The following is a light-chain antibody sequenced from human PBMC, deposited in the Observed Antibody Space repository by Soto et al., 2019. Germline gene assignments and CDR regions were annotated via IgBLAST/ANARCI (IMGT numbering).Light chain of an antibody. CDR3: QQYGSSPYT. J-gene: IGKJ2*01. CDR1: QSVSSIY. V-gene: IGKV3-20*01. Sequence: EIVLTQSPGTLSLSPGERATLSCRASQSVSSIYLAWYQQKPGQAPRLLIYGASSRATGIPDRFSGSGSGTDVTLTISRLEPEDSAVYYCQQYGSSPYTFGQGTKLEIK. CDR2: GAS.